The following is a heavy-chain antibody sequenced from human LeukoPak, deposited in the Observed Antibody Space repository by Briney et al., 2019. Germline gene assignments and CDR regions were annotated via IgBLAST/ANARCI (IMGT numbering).Heavy chain of an antibody. D-gene: IGHD1-26*01. CDR1: GGSLSSSY. V-gene: IGHV4-59*01. J-gene: IGHJ5*02. CDR2: IYYRGST. CDR3: ARDRGARRWFDP. Sequence: SETLSLTCTVSGGSLSSSYWSWIRQPPGKGLGEMGYIYYRGSTDYNPSLKSRVNISVDTSNNQFSLKLSSVTAADTAVYYCARDRGARRWFDPWGQGTLVTVSS.